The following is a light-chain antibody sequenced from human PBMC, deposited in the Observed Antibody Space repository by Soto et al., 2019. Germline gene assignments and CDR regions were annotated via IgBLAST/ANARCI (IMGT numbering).Light chain of an antibody. CDR3: ISYKTDDTFV. Sequence: QSVLTQPPSASGSPGQSVTISCTGTSSDVGGYNYVSWYQQHPGKAPKLMIYEVSKRPSGVPDRFSGSKSGNTASLTVSGLQAEDEAEYFCISYKTDDTFVFGSGTKLTVL. CDR1: SSDVGGYNY. J-gene: IGLJ1*01. CDR2: EVS. V-gene: IGLV2-8*01.